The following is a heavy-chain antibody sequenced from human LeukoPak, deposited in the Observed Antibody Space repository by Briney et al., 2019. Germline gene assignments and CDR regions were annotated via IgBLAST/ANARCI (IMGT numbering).Heavy chain of an antibody. V-gene: IGHV3-21*01. Sequence: PGGSLRLSCAASGFTFSSYSMNWVRQAPGKGLEWVSSIGSSSSYIYYADSVKGRFTISRDNAKNSLYLQMNSLRAEDTAVYYCARAAGYGAGSYGFNVWGQGTTVIVSS. CDR2: IGSSSSYI. CDR3: ARAAGYGAGSYGFNV. J-gene: IGHJ3*01. D-gene: IGHD3-10*01. CDR1: GFTFSSYS.